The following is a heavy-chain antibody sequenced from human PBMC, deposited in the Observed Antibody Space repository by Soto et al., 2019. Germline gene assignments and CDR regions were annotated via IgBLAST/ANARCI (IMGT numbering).Heavy chain of an antibody. V-gene: IGHV3-15*01. D-gene: IGHD2-15*01. CDR2: IKIESDGGTT. J-gene: IGHJ5*02. CDR1: GFTFSNAW. CDR3: TPSQLVAVVSRRAWFAP. Sequence: EVQLVESGGGLVKSGGSLRLSCAASGFTFSNAWMTWVRQAPGKGLEWVGHIKIESDGGTTDYAAPVKGRFTISRDDSNNTLYLQMNTLQTEDTAVYYCTPSQLVAVVSRRAWFAPWGQGTLVTVSS.